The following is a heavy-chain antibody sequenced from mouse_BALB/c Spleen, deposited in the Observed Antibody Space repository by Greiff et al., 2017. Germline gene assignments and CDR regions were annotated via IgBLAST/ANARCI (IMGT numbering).Heavy chain of an antibody. D-gene: IGHD1-1*01. CDR1: GYAFSSYW. CDR2: IYPGDGDT. CDR3: ARGEDDGAWFAY. V-gene: IGHV1-80*01. Sequence: VQLQQSGAELVRPGSSVKISCKASGYAFSSYWMNWVKQRPGQGLEWIGQIYPGDGDTNYNGKFKGKATLTADKSSSTAYMQLSSLTSEDSAVYFCARGEDDGAWFAYWGQGTLVTVSA. J-gene: IGHJ3*01.